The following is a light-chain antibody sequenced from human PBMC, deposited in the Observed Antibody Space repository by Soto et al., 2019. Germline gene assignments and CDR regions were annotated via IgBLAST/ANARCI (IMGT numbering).Light chain of an antibody. J-gene: IGLJ1*01. Sequence: QSALTQPVSVSGSPGQSITISCTGTSSDVGGYNYVSWYQEHPGKAPKLMIYDVSNRPSGVSNRFSGSKSGNTASLTISGLQAEDEADYYCSSYTTDSTSVFGTGTKLTVL. CDR3: SSYTTDSTSV. CDR2: DVS. V-gene: IGLV2-14*01. CDR1: SSDVGGYNY.